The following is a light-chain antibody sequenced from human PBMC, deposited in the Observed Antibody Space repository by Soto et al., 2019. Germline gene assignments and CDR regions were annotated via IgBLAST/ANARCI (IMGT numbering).Light chain of an antibody. V-gene: IGKV3-15*01. CDR2: GAS. CDR3: QQYNIWPLT. Sequence: EIVMTQSPATLSVSPGERATLSCRSSQSVSRNLAWYQQKPGQAPRLLIYGASTRATGIPARFSGSGSGTEFNLTISSLQSEDFAVYYCQQYNIWPLTFGGGTKVDIK. CDR1: QSVSRN. J-gene: IGKJ4*01.